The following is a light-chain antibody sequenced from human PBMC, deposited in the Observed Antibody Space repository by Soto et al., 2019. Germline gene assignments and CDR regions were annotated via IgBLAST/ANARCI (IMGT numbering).Light chain of an antibody. CDR1: SGSIASNY. CDR3: QSYDSSFAV. Sequence: NFMLTRPHSVSESPGKTVTISCTRSSGSIASNYVQWYQQRPGSAPTTVIYEDNQRPSGVPDRFSGSIDSSSNSASLTISGLKTEDEADYYCQSYDSSFAVFGGGTQLTVL. CDR2: EDN. J-gene: IGLJ7*01. V-gene: IGLV6-57*04.